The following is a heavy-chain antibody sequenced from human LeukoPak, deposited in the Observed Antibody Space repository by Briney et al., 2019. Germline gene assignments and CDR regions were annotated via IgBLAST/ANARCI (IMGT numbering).Heavy chain of an antibody. V-gene: IGHV3-33*06. D-gene: IGHD1-20*01. CDR3: AKVINWNYFDY. J-gene: IGHJ4*02. Sequence: GRSLRLSCAASGFTFSSYGMHWVRQAPGKGLEWVAVIWYDGSNKYYADSVKGRFTISRDNSKNTPYLQMNSLRAEDTAVYYCAKVINWNYFDYWGQGTLVTVSS. CDR2: IWYDGSNK. CDR1: GFTFSSYG.